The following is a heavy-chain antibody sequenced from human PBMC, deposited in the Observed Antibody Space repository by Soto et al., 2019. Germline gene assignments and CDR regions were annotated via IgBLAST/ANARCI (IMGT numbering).Heavy chain of an antibody. Sequence: QVQLQESGPGLVKPSETLSLTCTVSGGSISSYYWSWIRQPAGKGLEWIGRTYTSGSTNYNPSLKSRVTMSVDTSKNQFSLKLSSVTAADTAVYYCARTKTYYYDSSDAFDIWGQGTMVTVSS. D-gene: IGHD3-22*01. CDR3: ARTKTYYYDSSDAFDI. CDR2: TYTSGST. CDR1: GGSISSYY. V-gene: IGHV4-4*07. J-gene: IGHJ3*02.